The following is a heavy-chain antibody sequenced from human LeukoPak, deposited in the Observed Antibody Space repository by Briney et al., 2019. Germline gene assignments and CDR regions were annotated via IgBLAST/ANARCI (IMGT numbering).Heavy chain of an antibody. D-gene: IGHD3-10*01. CDR1: GGSISNYY. V-gene: IGHV4-59*12. CDR3: AIDPWTSGSYRGRWFDP. CDR2: IYYSGST. Sequence: PSETLSLTCTVSGGSISNYYWSWIRQPPGKGLEWIGYIYYSGSTNYNPSLKSRVTISVDTSKNQFSLKLSSVTAADTAVYYCAIDPWTSGSYRGRWFDPWGQGTLVTVSS. J-gene: IGHJ5*02.